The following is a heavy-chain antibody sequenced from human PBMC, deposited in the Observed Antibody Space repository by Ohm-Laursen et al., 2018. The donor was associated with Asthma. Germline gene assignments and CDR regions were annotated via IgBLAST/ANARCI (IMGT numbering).Heavy chain of an antibody. CDR3: ATARHDYGGNSRVFDY. V-gene: IGHV1-24*01. J-gene: IGHJ4*02. Sequence: ASVKVSCKVSGYTLTELSMHWVRQAPGKGLEWMGGFDPEDGETIYAQKFQGRVTMTEDTSTDTAYMELSSLRSEDTAVYYCATARHDYGGNSRVFDYWGQGTLVTVSS. CDR1: GYTLTELS. CDR2: FDPEDGET. D-gene: IGHD4-23*01.